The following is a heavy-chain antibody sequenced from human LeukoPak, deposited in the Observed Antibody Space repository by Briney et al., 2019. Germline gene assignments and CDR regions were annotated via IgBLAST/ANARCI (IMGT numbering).Heavy chain of an antibody. D-gene: IGHD4-17*01. Sequence: SVEVSCKASGGTFSSYAISWVRQAPGQGLEWMGRIIPIFGTANYAQKFQGRVTITTDESTSTAYMELSSLRSEDTAVYYCARDSPSDYGDRNYFDYWGQGTLVTVSS. CDR3: ARDSPSDYGDRNYFDY. CDR1: GGTFSSYA. CDR2: IIPIFGTA. J-gene: IGHJ4*02. V-gene: IGHV1-69*05.